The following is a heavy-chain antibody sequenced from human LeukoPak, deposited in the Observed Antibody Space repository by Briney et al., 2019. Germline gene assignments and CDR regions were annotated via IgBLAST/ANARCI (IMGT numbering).Heavy chain of an antibody. Sequence: SQTLSLTCAISGDSVSSNSAAWNWIRQSPSRGLEWLGRTYYRSKWYNDYAVSVKSRITINPDTSKNQFSLQLNSVTPEDTAVYYCARDHQYSSSPWGAFDIWGQGTMVTVSS. J-gene: IGHJ3*02. CDR3: ARDHQYSSSPWGAFDI. CDR2: TYYRSKWYN. D-gene: IGHD6-6*01. V-gene: IGHV6-1*01. CDR1: GDSVSSNSAA.